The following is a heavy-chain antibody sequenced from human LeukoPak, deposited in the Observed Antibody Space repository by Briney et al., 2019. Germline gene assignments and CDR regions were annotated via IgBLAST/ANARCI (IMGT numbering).Heavy chain of an antibody. D-gene: IGHD2/OR15-2a*01. CDR1: GFTFDDYA. CDR3: AKDISVNWFDP. CDR2: ISWNSGSI. J-gene: IGHJ5*02. Sequence: PGGSLRLSCAASGFTFDDYAMHWVRQAPGKGLEWVSGISWNSGSIGYVDSVKGRFTISRDNVKNSLYLQMNSLRAEDTALYYCAKDISVNWFDPWGQGTLVTVSS. V-gene: IGHV3-9*01.